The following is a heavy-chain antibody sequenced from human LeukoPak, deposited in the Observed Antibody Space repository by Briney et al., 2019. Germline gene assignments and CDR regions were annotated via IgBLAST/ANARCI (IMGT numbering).Heavy chain of an antibody. V-gene: IGHV3-11*04. CDR3: VQSGHCSSTSCHYYDSSGYIY. CDR1: GFTFSEKY. Sequence: PGGSLRLSCEASGFTFSEKYMNWIRQAPGKGLEWLSSISAGGSSTRYADSVKGRFTISRDNAKNSLYLQMNSLRAEDTAVYYCVQSGHCSSTSCHYYDSSGYIYWGQGTLVTVSS. D-gene: IGHD3-22*01. CDR2: ISAGGSST. J-gene: IGHJ4*02.